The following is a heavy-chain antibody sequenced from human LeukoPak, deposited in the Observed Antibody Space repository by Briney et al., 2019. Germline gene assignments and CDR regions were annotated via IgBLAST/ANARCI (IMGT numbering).Heavy chain of an antibody. J-gene: IGHJ6*02. Sequence: PSETLSLTCTVSGGSISSGGYYWSWIRQHPGKGLEWIGYIYYSGSTYYNPSLKSRVTISVDTSKNQFSLKLSSVTAADTAVYYCARGTPFGATMNLLYGMDVWGQGTTVTVSS. CDR1: GGSISSGGYY. V-gene: IGHV4-30-4*08. CDR2: IYYSGST. D-gene: IGHD5-12*01. CDR3: ARGTPFGATMNLLYGMDV.